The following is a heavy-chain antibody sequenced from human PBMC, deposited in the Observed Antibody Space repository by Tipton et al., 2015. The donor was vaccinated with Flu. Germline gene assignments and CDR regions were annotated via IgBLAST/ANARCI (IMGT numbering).Heavy chain of an antibody. V-gene: IGHV3-7*01. J-gene: IGHJ6*02. Sequence: SLRLSCAASGFTFSTYCMTWVRQAPGKGLEWVANIRQDGSEEYYVDSVKGRFTISRDNAKNSLFLQMNSLRAEDTAVYYCGRDRGDGELNPIDYQYYGMDVWGQGTTVTVS. CDR3: GRDRGDGELNPIDYQYYGMDV. CDR1: GFTFSTYC. CDR2: IRQDGSEE. D-gene: IGHD3-10*01.